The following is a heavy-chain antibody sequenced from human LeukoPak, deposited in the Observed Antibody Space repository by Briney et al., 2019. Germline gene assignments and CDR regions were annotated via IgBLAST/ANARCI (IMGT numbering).Heavy chain of an antibody. V-gene: IGHV3-30*03. CDR3: ARDRVGVSAYDSLFDY. CDR1: GFTFSSYG. J-gene: IGHJ4*02. CDR2: ISYDGSNK. D-gene: IGHD5-12*01. Sequence: GGSPRLSCAASGFTFSSYGMHWVRQAPGKGLEWVAVISYDGSNKYYADSVKGRFTISRDNSKNTLYLQMNSLRAEDTAVYYCARDRVGVSAYDSLFDYWGQGTLVTVSS.